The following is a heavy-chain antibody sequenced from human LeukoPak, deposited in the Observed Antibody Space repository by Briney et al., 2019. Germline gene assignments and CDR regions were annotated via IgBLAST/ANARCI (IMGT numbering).Heavy chain of an antibody. CDR3: ARERKLVGATVYYCDY. CDR1: GYTFTGYY. V-gene: IGHV1-2*02. Sequence: ASVKVSCKASGYTFTGYYMHWVRQAPGQGLEWMGWINPNSGGTNYAQKFQGRVTMTRDTSISTAYMELSRLRSDDTAVYYCARERKLVGATVYYCDYRAQGTLVTVSS. J-gene: IGHJ4*02. D-gene: IGHD1-26*01. CDR2: INPNSGGT.